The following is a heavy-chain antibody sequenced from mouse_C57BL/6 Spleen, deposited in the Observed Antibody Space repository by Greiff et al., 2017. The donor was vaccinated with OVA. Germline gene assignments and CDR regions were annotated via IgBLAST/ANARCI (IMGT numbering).Heavy chain of an antibody. Sequence: EVMLVESGGDLVKPGGSLKLSCAASGFTFSSYGMSWVRQTPDKRLEWVATISSGGSYTYYPDSVKGRFTISRDNAKNTLYLQMSSLKSEDTAMYYCAREDEGYFDYWGQGTTLTVSS. V-gene: IGHV5-6*02. CDR3: AREDEGYFDY. CDR1: GFTFSSYG. J-gene: IGHJ2*01. CDR2: ISSGGSYT.